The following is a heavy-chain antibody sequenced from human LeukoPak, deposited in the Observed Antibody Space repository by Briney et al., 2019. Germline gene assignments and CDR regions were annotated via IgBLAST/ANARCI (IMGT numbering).Heavy chain of an antibody. CDR2: IAGSGAST. Sequence: PGGSLRLSCSASGFTFSSYAMTWVRQAPGKGLEWVSAIAGSGASTYYADSVRGRFTISRDNSKNTLYLQMNSLRVEDTAVFYCAKGLGRRSSGWDMLNHWGQGTLVTVSS. CDR3: AKGLGRRSSGWDMLNH. V-gene: IGHV3-23*01. J-gene: IGHJ5*02. CDR1: GFTFSSYA. D-gene: IGHD6-25*01.